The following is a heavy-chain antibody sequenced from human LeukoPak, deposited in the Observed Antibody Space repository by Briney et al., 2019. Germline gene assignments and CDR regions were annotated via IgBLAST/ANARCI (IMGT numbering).Heavy chain of an antibody. Sequence: SETLSPTCAVYGGSFSGYYWSWIRQPPGKGLEWIGEINHSGSTNYNPSLKSRVTISVDTSKNQFSLKLSSVTAADTAVYYCARGRAKAMVTNRRGRRDFDYWGQGTLVTVSS. CDR1: GGSFSGYY. J-gene: IGHJ4*02. V-gene: IGHV4-34*01. CDR2: INHSGST. D-gene: IGHD5-18*01. CDR3: ARGRAKAMVTNRRGRRDFDY.